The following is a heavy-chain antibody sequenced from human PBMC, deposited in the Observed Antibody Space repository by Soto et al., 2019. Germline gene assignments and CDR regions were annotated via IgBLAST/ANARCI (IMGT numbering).Heavy chain of an antibody. CDR1: GGSISSSNW. Sequence: PSETLSLTCAVSGGSISSSNWWSWVRQPPGKGLEWIGEIYHSGSTNYNPSLKSRVTISVDKSKNQFSLKLSSVTAADTAVYYCARLRIGPYYDILTGYSYYGMDVWGQGTTVTVS. D-gene: IGHD3-9*01. J-gene: IGHJ6*02. CDR3: ARLRIGPYYDILTGYSYYGMDV. V-gene: IGHV4-4*02. CDR2: IYHSGST.